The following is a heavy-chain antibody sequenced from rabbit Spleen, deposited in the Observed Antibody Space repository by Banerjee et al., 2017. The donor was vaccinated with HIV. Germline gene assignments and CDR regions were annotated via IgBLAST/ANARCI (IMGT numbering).Heavy chain of an antibody. CDR1: GFDFSNYG. CDR3: VREVAAKFNG. V-gene: IGHV1S47*01. Sequence: QEQLVESGGGLVQPGGSLKLSCKASGFDFSNYGVSWVRQVPGKGLEWIGYIDPVFGITSNASWVNGRFTVSSHNAQNTLYLQLNSLTAADTATYFCVREVAAKFNGWGPGTLVTVS. J-gene: IGHJ4*01. CDR2: IDPVFGIT. D-gene: IGHD4-1*01.